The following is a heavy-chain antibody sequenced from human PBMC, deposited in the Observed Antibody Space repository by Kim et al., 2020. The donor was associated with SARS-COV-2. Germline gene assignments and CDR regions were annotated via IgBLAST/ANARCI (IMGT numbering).Heavy chain of an antibody. J-gene: IGHJ6*03. D-gene: IGHD6-13*01. CDR1: GFTFGDYA. Sequence: GGSLRLSCTASGFTFGDYAMSWVRQAPGKGLEWVGFIRSKAYGGTTAYAASVKGRFTISRDDYKSIAYLQRNSLKTADTAVYYCTRVEEAAAGPYYYYYYMDVWGKGTTVTVSS. V-gene: IGHV3-49*04. CDR2: IRSKAYGGTT. CDR3: TRVEEAAAGPYYYYYYMDV.